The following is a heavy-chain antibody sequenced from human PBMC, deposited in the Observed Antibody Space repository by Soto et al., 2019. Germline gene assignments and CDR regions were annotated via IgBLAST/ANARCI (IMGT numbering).Heavy chain of an antibody. CDR1: GFPFVSCA. CDR3: AKAPFDIAARPSPIDY. J-gene: IGHJ4*02. Sequence: EVQLLESGGDLVQPGGSLRLACTGSGFPFVSCAMNWVRQAPGKGLEWVSAISAGGTAFYADSVKGRFTISRDNSRDTVYLQMNSLSAEDTAVYFCAKAPFDIAARPSPIDYWGQGTLVTVSS. D-gene: IGHD2-2*01. CDR2: ISAGGTA. V-gene: IGHV3-23*01.